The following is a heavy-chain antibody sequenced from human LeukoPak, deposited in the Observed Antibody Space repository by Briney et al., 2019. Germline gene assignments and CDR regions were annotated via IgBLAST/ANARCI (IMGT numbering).Heavy chain of an antibody. J-gene: IGHJ4*02. CDR2: ISFDGSKK. CDR1: GFTFSNYA. Sequence: GGSLRLSCAASGFTFSNYAMHWVRQAPGKGLEWVAVISFDGSKKYYADSVKGRFNISRDNSNDTLYLDMSSLGDEDTAVYFCARARINIRGLITPRLYCWGQGTLLSVSS. CDR3: ARARINIRGLITPRLYC. D-gene: IGHD3-10*01. V-gene: IGHV3-30*04.